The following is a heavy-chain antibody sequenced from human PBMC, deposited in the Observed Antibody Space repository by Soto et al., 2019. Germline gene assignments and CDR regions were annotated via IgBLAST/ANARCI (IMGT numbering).Heavy chain of an antibody. V-gene: IGHV3-72*01. CDR3: ARDSRWGWLDP. CDR2: TKNKANSYTT. J-gene: IGHJ5*02. D-gene: IGHD6-19*01. Sequence: EVQLVESGGGLVQPGGSLRLSCAASGFIFSDYYLDWVRQAPGKGLEWVGRTKNKANSYTTQYAASVKGRFTISRDDSKYLLYLQMNSLKTEDTAVYYCARDSRWGWLDPWGQGIMVTVSS. CDR1: GFIFSDYY.